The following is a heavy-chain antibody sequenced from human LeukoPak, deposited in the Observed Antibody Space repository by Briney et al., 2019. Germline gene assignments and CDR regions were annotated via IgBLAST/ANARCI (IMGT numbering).Heavy chain of an antibody. V-gene: IGHV1-8*01. J-gene: IGHJ4*02. CDR1: GYTFTSYD. CDR3: ARRTYGDYGWVY. D-gene: IGHD4-17*01. CDR2: MNPNSGNT. Sequence: ASVKVSCKASGYTFTSYDINWVRQATGQGFERMGWMNPNSGNTGYAQKFQGRVTMTRNTSISTAYMELSSLRSEDTAVYYCARRTYGDYGWVYWGQGTLVTVSS.